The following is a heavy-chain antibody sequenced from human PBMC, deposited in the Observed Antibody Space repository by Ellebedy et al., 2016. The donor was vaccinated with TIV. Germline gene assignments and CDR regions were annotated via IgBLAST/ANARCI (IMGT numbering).Heavy chain of an antibody. Sequence: SETLSLTCAVYGGSFSGYYWSWIRQPPGKGLEWIGEINHSGSTNYNPSLKSRVTISVDTSKNQFSLKLSSVTAADTAVYYCASSVLEWLLSRDSDAFDIWGQGTMVTVSS. D-gene: IGHD3-3*01. J-gene: IGHJ3*02. CDR1: GGSFSGYY. CDR2: INHSGST. CDR3: ASSVLEWLLSRDSDAFDI. V-gene: IGHV4-34*01.